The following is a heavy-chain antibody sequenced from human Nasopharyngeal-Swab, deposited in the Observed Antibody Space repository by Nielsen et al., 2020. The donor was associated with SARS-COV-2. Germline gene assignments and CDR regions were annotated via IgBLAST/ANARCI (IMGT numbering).Heavy chain of an antibody. J-gene: IGHJ5*02. CDR2: IYYSGST. V-gene: IGHV4-59*01. Sequence: GSLRLSCTVSGGSISSYYWSWIRQPPGKGLEWIGYIYYSGSTNYNPSLKSRVTISVDTSKNQFSLKLSSVTAADTAVYYCARESGGDSGWFDPWGQGTPVTVSS. D-gene: IGHD5-12*01. CDR1: GGSISSYY. CDR3: ARESGGDSGWFDP.